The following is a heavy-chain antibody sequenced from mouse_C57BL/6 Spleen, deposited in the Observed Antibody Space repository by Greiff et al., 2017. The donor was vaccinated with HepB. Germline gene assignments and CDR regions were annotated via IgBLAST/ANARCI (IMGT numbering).Heavy chain of an antibody. D-gene: IGHD3-3*01. V-gene: IGHV10-1*01. CDR2: IRSKSNNYAT. J-gene: IGHJ3*01. Sequence: DVKLLESGGGLVQPKGSLKLSCAASGFSFNTYAMNWVRQAPGKGLEWVARIRSKSNNYATYYADSVKDRFTISRDDSESMLYLQMNNLKTEDTAMYYCVGGQRGAYWGQRTLVTVSA. CDR3: VGGQRGAY. CDR1: GFSFNTYA.